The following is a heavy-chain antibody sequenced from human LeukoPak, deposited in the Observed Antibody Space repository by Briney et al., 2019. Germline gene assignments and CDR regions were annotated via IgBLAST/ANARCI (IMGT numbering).Heavy chain of an antibody. Sequence: SVKVSCKASGYTFTSYDINWVRQAPGQGLEWMGRIIPIFGTANYAQKFQGRVTITTDESTSTAYMKLSSLRSEDTAVYYCARALYDSSGYYYVGIDYWGQGTLVTVSS. CDR3: ARALYDSSGYYYVGIDY. J-gene: IGHJ4*02. CDR1: GYTFTSYD. CDR2: IIPIFGTA. V-gene: IGHV1-69*05. D-gene: IGHD3-22*01.